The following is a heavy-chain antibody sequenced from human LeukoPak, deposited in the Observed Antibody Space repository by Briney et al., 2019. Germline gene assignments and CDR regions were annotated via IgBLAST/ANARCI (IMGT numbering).Heavy chain of an antibody. Sequence: ASVKVSCKASGYTFTSYGISWVRQAPGQGLEWMGWISAYNGNTNYAQKLQGRVTMTTDTSTSTAYMELRSLRSDDTAVYYCARDPGIAVAGPRGYWGQGTLVTVSS. J-gene: IGHJ4*02. V-gene: IGHV1-18*01. CDR1: GYTFTSYG. CDR3: ARDPGIAVAGPRGY. CDR2: ISAYNGNT. D-gene: IGHD6-19*01.